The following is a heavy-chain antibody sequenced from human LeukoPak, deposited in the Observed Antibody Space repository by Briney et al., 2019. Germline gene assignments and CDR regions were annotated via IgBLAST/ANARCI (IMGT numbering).Heavy chain of an antibody. CDR3: AKALYDSSGYNLDY. D-gene: IGHD3-22*01. Sequence: GRSLRLSCAASGLTFSSYGMHWVRQAPGKGLEWVAVISYDGSNKYYADSVKGRFTISRDNSKNTLYLQMNSLRAEDTAVYYCAKALYDSSGYNLDYWGQGTLVTVSS. V-gene: IGHV3-30*18. J-gene: IGHJ4*02. CDR2: ISYDGSNK. CDR1: GLTFSSYG.